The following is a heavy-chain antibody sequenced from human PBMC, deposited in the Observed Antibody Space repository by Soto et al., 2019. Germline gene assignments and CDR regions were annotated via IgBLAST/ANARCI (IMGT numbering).Heavy chain of an antibody. V-gene: IGHV1-69*01. CDR3: AREIEGGSVHGNYYYYGMDV. D-gene: IGHD1-26*01. CDR2: IIPIFGTA. Sequence: ASVKVSCKASGGTFSSYAISWVRQAPGQGLEWMGGIIPIFGTANYAQKFQGRVTITADESTSTAYMELSSLRSEDTAVYYCAREIEGGSVHGNYYYYGMDVWGQGTTVTVSS. J-gene: IGHJ6*02. CDR1: GGTFSSYA.